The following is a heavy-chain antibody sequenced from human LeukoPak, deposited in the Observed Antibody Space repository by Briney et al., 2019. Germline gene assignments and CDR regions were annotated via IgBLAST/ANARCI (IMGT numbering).Heavy chain of an antibody. Sequence: GESLKISCKGSGYSINNYWIGWVRQMPGKGLEWMGIIYPADSDIRYSPSFQGQVTISADKSISTAYLQWSSLRASDTAMYYCARQEYCSGGSCYTWFDPWGQGTLVTVSS. J-gene: IGHJ5*02. CDR1: GYSINNYW. CDR2: IYPADSDI. D-gene: IGHD2-15*01. V-gene: IGHV5-51*01. CDR3: ARQEYCSGGSCYTWFDP.